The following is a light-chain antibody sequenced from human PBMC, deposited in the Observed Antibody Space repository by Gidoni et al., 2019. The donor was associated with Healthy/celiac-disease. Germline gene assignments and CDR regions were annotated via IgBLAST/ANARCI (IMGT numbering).Light chain of an antibody. CDR1: NIGSKS. V-gene: IGLV3-21*02. CDR3: QVWDSSSDHVV. CDR2: DDS. J-gene: IGLJ2*01. Sequence: SYVLTQPPSVSVAPGQTARITCGGNNIGSKSLHWYQQKPGQAPVLVVYDDSYRPSWIPERFSGSNSGNTATLTISRVEAGDEADYYCQVWDSSSDHVVFGGGTKLTVL.